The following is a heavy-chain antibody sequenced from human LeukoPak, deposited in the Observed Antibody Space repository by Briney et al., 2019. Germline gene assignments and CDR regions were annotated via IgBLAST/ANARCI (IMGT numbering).Heavy chain of an antibody. CDR1: AGSITNYY. D-gene: IGHD3-22*01. CDR3: ARHGGYHSPIDY. V-gene: IGHV4-59*08. Sequence: SETLSLTCTVSAGSITNYYWSWIRQPPGKGLEWIGYIYYTGSTNYNPSFKSRVSISVDTSKNQFSLKLSSVTAADTAVYYCARHGGYHSPIDYWGQGTLVTVSS. J-gene: IGHJ4*02. CDR2: IYYTGST.